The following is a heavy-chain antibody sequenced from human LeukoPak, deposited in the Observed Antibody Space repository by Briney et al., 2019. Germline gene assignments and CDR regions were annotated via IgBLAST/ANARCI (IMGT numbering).Heavy chain of an antibody. Sequence: SETLSLTCDVYGGSFSGYYWSWIRQPPGKGLEWIGEINHSGNTNYNPSLKRRVTISVDTSKIQFSLKLSSVTAADTAVYYCARVESTVTKPYDYWGQGTLVTVSS. CDR3: ARVESTVTKPYDY. J-gene: IGHJ4*02. V-gene: IGHV4-34*01. D-gene: IGHD4-11*01. CDR1: GGSFSGYY. CDR2: INHSGNT.